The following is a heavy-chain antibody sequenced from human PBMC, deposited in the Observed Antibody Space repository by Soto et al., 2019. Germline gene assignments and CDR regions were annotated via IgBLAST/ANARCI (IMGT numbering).Heavy chain of an antibody. CDR3: ARDSSGWFYYGMDV. CDR1: GYTFTSYG. CDR2: ISAYNGNT. J-gene: IGHJ6*02. D-gene: IGHD6-19*01. V-gene: IGHV1-18*01. Sequence: GASVKVSCKASGYTFTSYGISWVRQAPGQGLEWMGWISAYNGNTNYAQKLQGRVTMTTDTSTSTAYMELRSLRSDDTAVYYCARDSSGWFYYGMDVWGQGTKVTVSS.